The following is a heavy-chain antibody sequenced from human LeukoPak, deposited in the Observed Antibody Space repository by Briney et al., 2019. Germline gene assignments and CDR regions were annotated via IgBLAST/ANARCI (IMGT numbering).Heavy chain of an antibody. CDR3: AKVDFDY. CDR1: GFTFSSYG. V-gene: IGHV3-30*02. J-gene: IGHJ4*02. Sequence: GGSLRLSCAASGFTFSSYGMHWVRQAPGKGLEWVAFIRYDGSGKYYADSVKGRFTISRDKSKNTLYMEMNSLRAADTAVYYCAKVDFDYWGQGTLVTVSS. CDR2: IRYDGSGK.